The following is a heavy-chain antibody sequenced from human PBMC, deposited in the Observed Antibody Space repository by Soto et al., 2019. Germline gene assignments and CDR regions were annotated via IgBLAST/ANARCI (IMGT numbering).Heavy chain of an antibody. CDR2: IYYCEST. V-gene: IGHV4-31*01. Sequence: QVQLQESGPGLVKPSQTLSLTCTVSGGSISSGGYYWSWIRQHPGKGLEWIGSIYYCESTYYNPSLKSLLTVLLETANNQFSLTLSSVSAADTAVYYCARANGGYGLDVWGQGTTVTVSS. D-gene: IGHD7-27*01. CDR1: GGSISSGGYY. CDR3: ARANGGYGLDV. J-gene: IGHJ6*02.